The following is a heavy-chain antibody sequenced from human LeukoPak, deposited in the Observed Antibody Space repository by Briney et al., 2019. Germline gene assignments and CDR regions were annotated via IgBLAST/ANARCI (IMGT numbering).Heavy chain of an antibody. J-gene: IGHJ4*02. CDR3: ATYRQIQVPFEF. D-gene: IGHD5-18*01. Sequence: GGSLRLSCAASGFSFRNYAMNWVRQAPGKGLEWVSTIFPSSVEIHYADSVKGRFTISRDNSRSTLSLQMDSLRAEDTATYYCATYRQIQVPFEFWGQGTLVTVSS. V-gene: IGHV3-23*01. CDR1: GFSFRNYA. CDR2: IFPSSVEI.